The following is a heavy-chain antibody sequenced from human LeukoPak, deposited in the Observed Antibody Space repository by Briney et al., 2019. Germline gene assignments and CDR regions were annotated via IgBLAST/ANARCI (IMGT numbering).Heavy chain of an antibody. V-gene: IGHV3-66*01. CDR1: GFTVSSNY. J-gene: IGHJ3*02. CDR3: AREGCSSTSCYTAFDI. Sequence: PGGSLRLSCAASGFTVSSNYMSWVRQPPGKGLEWVSLINSGGSTYYAESVKGRFTISRDNSKNTLYLQMNSLRAEDTAVYYCAREGCSSTSCYTAFDIWGQGTMVTVSS. CDR2: INSGGST. D-gene: IGHD2-2*02.